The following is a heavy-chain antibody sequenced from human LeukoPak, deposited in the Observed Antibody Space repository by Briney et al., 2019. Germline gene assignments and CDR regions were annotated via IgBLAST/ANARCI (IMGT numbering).Heavy chain of an antibody. CDR3: ARRVGFRVVDGYYYYFDY. CDR2: IYTSGST. CDR1: GGSISSYY. Sequence: PSETLSLTXTVSGGSISSYYWSWIRQPAGKGLEWIGRIYTSGSTNYNPSLKSRVTTPVDTSKNQFSLKLSSVTAADTAVYYCARRVGFRVVDGYYYYFDYWGQGTLVTVSS. J-gene: IGHJ4*02. V-gene: IGHV4-4*07. D-gene: IGHD5-24*01.